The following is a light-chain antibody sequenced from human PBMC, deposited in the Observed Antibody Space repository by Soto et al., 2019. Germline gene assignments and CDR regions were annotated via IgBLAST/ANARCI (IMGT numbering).Light chain of an antibody. Sequence: DIPMTQSPSTLSASVGDRVTITCRASQNNSSWLAWYQQKPGKVPKLLIYKASSLESGVPSRFSGSGSGTEFTFTISSLQPDDFATYYCQQYHSFPVTFGGGTKVEIK. CDR3: QQYHSFPVT. V-gene: IGKV1-5*03. CDR1: QNNSSW. J-gene: IGKJ4*01. CDR2: KAS.